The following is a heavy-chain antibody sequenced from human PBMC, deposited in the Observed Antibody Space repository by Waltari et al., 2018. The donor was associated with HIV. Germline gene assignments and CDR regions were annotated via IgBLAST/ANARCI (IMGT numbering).Heavy chain of an antibody. V-gene: IGHV1-18*01. CDR1: GNTFTRYG. CDR3: ARLTHYYDTSGPDYYYYGMDV. CDR2: ISAYNGNT. D-gene: IGHD3-22*01. J-gene: IGHJ6*02. Sequence: QVQLVQSGAEVTKPGASVKVSCKASGNTFTRYGISWVRQAPGQGLEWMGWISAYNGNTNDAQKLQRRVSMTTETSTSTAYMELRSLRSDDTAVYYCARLTHYYDTSGPDYYYYGMDVWGQGTTVTVSS.